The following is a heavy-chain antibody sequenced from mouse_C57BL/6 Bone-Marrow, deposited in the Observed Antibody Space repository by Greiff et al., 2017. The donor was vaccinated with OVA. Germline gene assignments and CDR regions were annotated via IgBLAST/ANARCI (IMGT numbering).Heavy chain of an antibody. J-gene: IGHJ1*03. CDR2: ISYSGST. Sequence: DVMLVESGPGLAKPSQTLSLTCSVTGYSITSDYWNWIRKFPGNKLEYMGYISYSGSTYYNPSLKSRISITRDTSKNQYYLQLNSVTTEDTATYYCARRLNYYGSSYFDVWGTGTTVTVSS. CDR1: GYSITSDY. D-gene: IGHD1-1*01. CDR3: ARRLNYYGSSYFDV. V-gene: IGHV3-8*01.